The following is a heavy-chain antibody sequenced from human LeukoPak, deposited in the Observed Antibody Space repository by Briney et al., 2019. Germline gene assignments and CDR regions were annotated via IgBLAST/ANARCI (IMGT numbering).Heavy chain of an antibody. CDR2: TNSDGSST. V-gene: IGHV3-74*01. Sequence: GGSLRLSCAASGFTFSSYWMHWVRQAPGKGLVWVSRTNSDGSSTSYADSVKGRFTISRDNAKNSLYLQMNSLRVEDTAVYYCARGGITSPGKTSLWDWGQGTLVTVSS. CDR3: ARGGITSPGKTSLWD. J-gene: IGHJ4*02. D-gene: IGHD6-13*01. CDR1: GFTFSSYW.